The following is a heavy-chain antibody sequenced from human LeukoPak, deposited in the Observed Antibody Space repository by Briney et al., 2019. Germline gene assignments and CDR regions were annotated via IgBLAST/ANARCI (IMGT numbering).Heavy chain of an antibody. Sequence: PSETVSFTASVATFTSYTICWVRHAPRQGLEWMGGIIHIYGRANYEQKFQGRVMITADESTSTAYIALRSLRSEDAAVSYCERARTNYYDMSYWGQGNLVPVSS. D-gene: IGHD3-22*01. CDR1: VATFTSYT. J-gene: IGHJ4*02. CDR2: IIHIYGRA. V-gene: IGHV1-69*13. CDR3: ERARTNYYDMSY.